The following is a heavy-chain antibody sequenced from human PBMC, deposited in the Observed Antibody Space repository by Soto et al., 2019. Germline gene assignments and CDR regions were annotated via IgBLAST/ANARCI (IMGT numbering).Heavy chain of an antibody. Sequence: VKVSCKASGGTFSSYAISWVRQAPGQGLEWMGGIIPIFGTANYAQKFQGRVTITADESTSTAYMELSSLRSEDTAVYYCARSNSGLSGYYYYGMDVWGQGTTVTVSS. CDR2: IIPIFGTA. D-gene: IGHD6-19*01. CDR3: ARSNSGLSGYYYYGMDV. V-gene: IGHV1-69*01. J-gene: IGHJ6*02. CDR1: GGTFSSYA.